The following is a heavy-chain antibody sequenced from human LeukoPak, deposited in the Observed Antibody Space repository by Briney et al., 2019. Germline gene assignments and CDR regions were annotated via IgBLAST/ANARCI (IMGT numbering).Heavy chain of an antibody. CDR3: ARATVSDAFDI. Sequence: PSQTLSLTCAVSGGSISSGGYSWSWIRQPPGKGLEWIGYIYLTGSTYYNPSLKSRVTISVDRSKNQFSLKLSSVTAADTAVYFCARATVSDAFDIWGQGTMVTVSS. V-gene: IGHV4-30-2*01. CDR1: GGSISSGGYS. J-gene: IGHJ3*02. D-gene: IGHD4-17*01. CDR2: IYLTGST.